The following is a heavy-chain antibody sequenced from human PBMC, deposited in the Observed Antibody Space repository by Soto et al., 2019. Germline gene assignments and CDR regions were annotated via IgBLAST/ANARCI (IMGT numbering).Heavy chain of an antibody. CDR3: AGQPYCSSTSCYPFSNWFDP. CDR1: GGSISSSSYY. CDR2: IYYSGST. D-gene: IGHD2-2*01. V-gene: IGHV4-39*01. Sequence: QLQLQESGPGLVKPSETLSLTCTVSGGSISSSSYYWGWIRQPPGKGREWIGSIYYSGSTYYNPSLKSRVTISVDTSKNQFSLKRSSVTAADTAVYYCAGQPYCSSTSCYPFSNWFDPWGQGTLVTVSS. J-gene: IGHJ5*02.